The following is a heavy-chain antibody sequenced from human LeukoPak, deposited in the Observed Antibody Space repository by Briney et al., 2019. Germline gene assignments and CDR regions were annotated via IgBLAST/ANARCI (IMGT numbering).Heavy chain of an antibody. D-gene: IGHD3-9*01. Sequence: SETLSLTCSVSGVSISGISYYWGWIRQPPGKGLEWIGTIYHSGRSNYNPSLKSRITISVDTSKNQFSLKLSSVTAADTAVYYCARGLISWGPRNDAFDIWGQGTMVTVSS. J-gene: IGHJ3*02. CDR3: ARGLISWGPRNDAFDI. CDR1: GVSISGISYY. V-gene: IGHV4-39*01. CDR2: IYHSGRS.